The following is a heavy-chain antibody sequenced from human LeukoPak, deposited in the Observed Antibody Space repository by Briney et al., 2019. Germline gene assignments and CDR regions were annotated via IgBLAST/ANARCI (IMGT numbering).Heavy chain of an antibody. CDR1: GGSISSGGYY. CDR3: AREPRSGSY. D-gene: IGHD1-26*01. J-gene: IGHJ4*02. CDR2: IYHSGST. Sequence: PSQTLSLTCTVSGGSISSGGYYWSWIRQPPGKGLEWIGYIYHSGSTYYNPSLKSRVTISVDRSRNQFSPKLSSVTAADTAVYYCAREPRSGSYWGQGTLVTVSS. V-gene: IGHV4-30-2*01.